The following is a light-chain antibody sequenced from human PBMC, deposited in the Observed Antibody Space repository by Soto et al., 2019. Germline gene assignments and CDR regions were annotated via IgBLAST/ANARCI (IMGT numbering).Light chain of an antibody. J-gene: IGKJ2*01. CDR3: QHYNGY. Sequence: DIQMTQSPSTLSASVGDRVTITCRASQSINNWLAWYRLKPGKAPKLLIYGASSLESGVPSRFSGSGSGTEFTLTISSLQPDDFATYYCQHYNGYFGQGTKLELK. V-gene: IGKV1-5*03. CDR2: GAS. CDR1: QSINNW.